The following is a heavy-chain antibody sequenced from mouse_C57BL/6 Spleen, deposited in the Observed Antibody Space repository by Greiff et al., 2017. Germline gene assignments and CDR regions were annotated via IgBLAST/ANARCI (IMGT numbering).Heavy chain of an antibody. CDR3: ARNYKIPRVFDY. D-gene: IGHD2-12*01. CDR1: GYTFTSYT. V-gene: IGHV1-4*01. Sequence: VQLQQSGAELARPGASVKMSCKASGYTFTSYTLHWVKQRPGQGLEWIGYINPSSGYTKYNQKFKDKATLTADKSSSTAYMQLSSLTSEDSAVYYCARNYKIPRVFDYWGQGTTLTVSS. J-gene: IGHJ2*01. CDR2: INPSSGYT.